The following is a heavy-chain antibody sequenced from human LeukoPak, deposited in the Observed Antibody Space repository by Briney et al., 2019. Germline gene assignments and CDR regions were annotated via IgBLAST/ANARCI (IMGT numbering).Heavy chain of an antibody. J-gene: IGHJ4*02. Sequence: GASVKVSCKASGYTFTGYYIHWVRQAPGQGLEWMGWINPNSGGTNYAQKFQGRVTMTTDTSTSTAYMELRSLRSDDTAVYYCARRYYDSDGYQIDYWGQGTLVTVSS. D-gene: IGHD3-22*01. CDR3: ARRYYDSDGYQIDY. CDR1: GYTFTGYY. V-gene: IGHV1-2*02. CDR2: INPNSGGT.